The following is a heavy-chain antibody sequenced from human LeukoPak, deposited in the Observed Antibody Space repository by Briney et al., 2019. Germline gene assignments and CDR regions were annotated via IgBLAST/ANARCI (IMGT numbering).Heavy chain of an antibody. J-gene: IGHJ4*02. CDR1: GGSISSGGYY. CDR3: ARVGYSYGSDY. D-gene: IGHD5-18*01. Sequence: SETLSLTCTVSGGSISSGGYYWSWIRQHPGKGLEWIGYVYYSGSTYYNPSLKSRVTISVDTSKNQFSLKLSSVTAADTAVYYCARVGYSYGSDYWGQGTLVTVSS. CDR2: VYYSGST. V-gene: IGHV4-31*03.